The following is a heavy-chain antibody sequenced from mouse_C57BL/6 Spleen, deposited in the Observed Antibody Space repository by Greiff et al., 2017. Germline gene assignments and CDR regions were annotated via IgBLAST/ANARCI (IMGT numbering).Heavy chain of an antibody. CDR1: GYAFSSSW. CDR2: IYPGDGAT. Sequence: QVQLQQSGPELVKPGASVTISCKASGYAFSSSWMHWVKQRPGKGLEWIGRIYPGDGATNYNRKFKGKATLTADKSSSTAYMQLSSLTAEDSAVYFCARGGSSSCAYWGQGTLVTVSA. D-gene: IGHD1-1*01. CDR3: ARGGSSSCAY. V-gene: IGHV1-82*01. J-gene: IGHJ3*01.